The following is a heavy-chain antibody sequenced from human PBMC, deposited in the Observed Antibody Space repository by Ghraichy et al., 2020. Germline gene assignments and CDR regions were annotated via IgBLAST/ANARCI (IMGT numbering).Heavy chain of an antibody. D-gene: IGHD1-7*01. V-gene: IGHV1-2*02. CDR3: ARDLGPPGPPRELRS. CDR1: GYTFTGYY. J-gene: IGHJ4*02. Sequence: ASVKVSCKASGYTFTGYYMHWVRQAPGQGLEWMGWINPNSGGTNYAQKFQGRVTMTRDTSISTAYMELSRLRSDDTAVYYCARDLGPPGPPRELRSWGQGTLVTVSS. CDR2: INPNSGGT.